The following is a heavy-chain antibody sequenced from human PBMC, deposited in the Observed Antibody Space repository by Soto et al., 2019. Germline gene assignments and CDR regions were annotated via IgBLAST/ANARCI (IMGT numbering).Heavy chain of an antibody. CDR1: GFTFSSYG. D-gene: IGHD5-12*01. J-gene: IGHJ3*02. CDR2: ISYDGSNK. CDR3: AKDLGEDGYNSDAFDI. V-gene: IGHV3-30*18. Sequence: PGGSLRLSCAASGFTFSSYGMHWVRQAPGKGLEWVAVISYDGSNKYYADSVKGRFTISRDNSKNTLYLQMNSLRAEDTAVYYCAKDLGEDGYNSDAFDIWGQGTMVTVSS.